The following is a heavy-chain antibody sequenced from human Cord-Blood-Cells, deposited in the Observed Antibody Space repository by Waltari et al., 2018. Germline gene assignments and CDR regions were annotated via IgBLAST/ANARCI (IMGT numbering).Heavy chain of an antibody. J-gene: IGHJ4*02. CDR3: ARGWQGVSDY. CDR2: INAGNGNT. CDR1: GYTFTSYA. V-gene: IGHV1-3*01. Sequence: QVKLVQSGAAVKKPGSSVKVSCKASGYTFTSYAMQWVSQSPGQRLEWMGGINAGNGNTKNSRKFQSRVTITRDTSASTAYMEPSRLRSEDTAVYYCARGWQGVSDYWGQGTRVTVSS. D-gene: IGHD3-10*01.